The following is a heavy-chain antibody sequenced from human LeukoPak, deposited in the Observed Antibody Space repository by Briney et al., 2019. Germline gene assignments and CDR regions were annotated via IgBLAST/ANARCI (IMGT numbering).Heavy chain of an antibody. D-gene: IGHD5-12*01. CDR3: ARDPGYSSFDR. V-gene: IGHV3-7*01. CDR2: MNPDGSVR. Sequence: GGSLRLSCAASGFSFTDYWMSWVRQTPAKGLEFVANMNPDGSVRNYMDSVKGRFTISRDNAKKSLYLEISRLRADDTAVYYGARDPGYSSFDRWGQGTQVTVSS. CDR1: GFSFTDYW. J-gene: IGHJ4*02.